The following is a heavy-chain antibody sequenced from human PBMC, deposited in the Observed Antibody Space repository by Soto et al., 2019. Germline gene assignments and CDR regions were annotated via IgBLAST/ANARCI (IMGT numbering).Heavy chain of an antibody. CDR2: ISYDGINK. Sequence: GGSLRLSCAASGFTFSSYAMHWVRQAPGKGLEWVAVISYDGINKYYADSVKGRFTISRDNSKNTLYLQMNSLRAEDTAVYYCARCTWIQLWSFDYWGQGTPVTVSS. CDR3: ARCTWIQLWSFDY. V-gene: IGHV3-30-3*01. D-gene: IGHD5-18*01. CDR1: GFTFSSYA. J-gene: IGHJ4*02.